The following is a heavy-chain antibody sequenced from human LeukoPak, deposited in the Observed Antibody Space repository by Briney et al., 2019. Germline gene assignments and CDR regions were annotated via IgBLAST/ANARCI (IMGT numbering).Heavy chain of an antibody. V-gene: IGHV3-53*01. CDR2: IFSGGTT. J-gene: IGHJ5*02. Sequence: PGGSLRLSCAASGFTVSDSYMTWVRQAPGKGLEWVSVIFSGGTTYYADSVKGRFTISRDNSKNTVYLQMNSLRAEDTAVYYCARSPGLAAAGTDNWFDPWGQGTLVTVSS. D-gene: IGHD6-13*01. CDR1: GFTVSDSY. CDR3: ARSPGLAAAGTDNWFDP.